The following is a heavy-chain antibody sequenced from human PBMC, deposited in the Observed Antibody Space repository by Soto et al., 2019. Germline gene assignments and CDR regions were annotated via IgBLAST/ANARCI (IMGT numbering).Heavy chain of an antibody. V-gene: IGHV1-58*01. CDR1: GFTFTSSA. J-gene: IGHJ6*02. CDR2: IVVGSGNT. CDR3: ASSAEYSSGWYGAYYGMEV. Sequence: SVKVSCKASGFTFTSSAVQWVRQARGQRLEWIGWIVVGSGNTNYAQKFQERVTITRDMSTSTAYMELSSLRPEDTAVYYCASSAEYSSGWYGAYYGMEVWGHGSTVTVPS. D-gene: IGHD6-19*01.